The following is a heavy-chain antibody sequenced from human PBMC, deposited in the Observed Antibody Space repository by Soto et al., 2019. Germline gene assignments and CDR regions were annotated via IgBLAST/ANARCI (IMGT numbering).Heavy chain of an antibody. CDR2: VSGTGGSA. J-gene: IGHJ4*02. D-gene: IGHD4-17*01. CDR3: ARGSAYSDYDLEY. CDR1: GFTFSSYA. Sequence: PGGSLRLSCAASGFTFSSYAMTWVRQAPGRGLEWVSGVSGTGGSAYYADSVKGGFTISRDKSTNTLYLHMNSLRAEDTAVYYCARGSAYSDYDLEYWGQGTLVTVSS. V-gene: IGHV3-23*01.